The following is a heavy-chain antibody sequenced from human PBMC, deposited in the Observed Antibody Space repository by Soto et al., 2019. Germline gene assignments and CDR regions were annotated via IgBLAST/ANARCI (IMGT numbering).Heavy chain of an antibody. Sequence: QVQLVESGGGVVQPGRSLRLSCAASGFTFSSYGMHWVRQAPGKGLEWVAVISYDGSNKYYADSVKGRFTISRDNSKNTLDLQMNSLRAEDTAVYYCAKDLSVNYGDSEYYFDYWGQGTLVTVSS. D-gene: IGHD4-17*01. CDR1: GFTFSSYG. CDR2: ISYDGSNK. CDR3: AKDLSVNYGDSEYYFDY. V-gene: IGHV3-30*18. J-gene: IGHJ4*02.